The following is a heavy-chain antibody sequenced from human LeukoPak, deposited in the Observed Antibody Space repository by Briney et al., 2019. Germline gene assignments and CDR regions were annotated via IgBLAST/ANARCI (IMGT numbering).Heavy chain of an antibody. V-gene: IGHV5-51*01. CDR2: IYPGDSDT. D-gene: IGHD6-6*01. J-gene: IGHJ5*02. Sequence: GESLKISCKGSGYGFTSYWIGWVRQMPGKGLEWMGIIYPGDSDTRYSPSFQGQVTISADKSISTAYLQWSSLKASDTAMYYCARHGYSSSSRVNWFDPWGQGTLVTVSS. CDR3: ARHGYSSSSRVNWFDP. CDR1: GYGFTSYW.